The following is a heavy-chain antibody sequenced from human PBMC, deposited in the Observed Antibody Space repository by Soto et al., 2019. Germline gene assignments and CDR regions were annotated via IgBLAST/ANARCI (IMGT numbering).Heavy chain of an antibody. Sequence: GGALRLSCAASGVTFSSYSMNWVRQAPGKGLEWVSSISSSSSYIYYADSVKGRFTISRDNAKNSLYLQMNSLRAEDTAVYYGARLRGYNFDFAYWGQGTLVTXSS. CDR2: ISSSSSYI. J-gene: IGHJ4*02. V-gene: IGHV3-21*01. D-gene: IGHD5-12*01. CDR1: GVTFSSYS. CDR3: ARLRGYNFDFAY.